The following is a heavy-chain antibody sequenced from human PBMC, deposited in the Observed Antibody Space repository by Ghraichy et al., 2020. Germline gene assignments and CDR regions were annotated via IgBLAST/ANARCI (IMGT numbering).Heavy chain of an antibody. CDR2: INSDGSST. D-gene: IGHD3-9*01. V-gene: IGHV3-74*01. CDR1: GFTFSSYW. CDR3: ARGFAYFDWLYAFDI. J-gene: IGHJ3*02. Sequence: GSLRLSCAASGFTFSSYWMHWVRQAPGKGLVWVSRINSDGSSTSYADSVKGRFTISRDNAKNALYLQMNSLRAEDTAVYYCARGFAYFDWLYAFDIWGQGTMVTVSS.